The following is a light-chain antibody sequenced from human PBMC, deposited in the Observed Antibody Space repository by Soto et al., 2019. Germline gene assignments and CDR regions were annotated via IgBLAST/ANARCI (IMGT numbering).Light chain of an antibody. CDR1: SSNIGPGYD. J-gene: IGLJ2*01. CDR2: GNS. CDR3: QAYDSSLSVHVV. V-gene: IGLV1-40*01. Sequence: QPVLTQPPSVSGAPGQRVTISCTGSSSNIGPGYDVHWYQQLPGTAPKHLIYGNSNRPSGVPDRFSCSKSGTSSALGITGGQAEDEADYYCQAYDSSLSVHVVFGGGTKLTVL.